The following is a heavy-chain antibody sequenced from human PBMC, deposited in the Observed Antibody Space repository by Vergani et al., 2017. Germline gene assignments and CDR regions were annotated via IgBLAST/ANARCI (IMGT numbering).Heavy chain of an antibody. J-gene: IGHJ6*03. V-gene: IGHV4-34*01. Sequence: QVQLQQWGAGLLKPSETLSLTCAVCGGSFSGYYWSWIRQPPGKGLEWIGEINHSGSTNYNPSLKSRVTISVDTSKNQFSLKLSSVTAADTAVYYCARGRLDFAGSSTIYYYMDVWGKGTTVTVSS. D-gene: IGHD2-2*01. CDR1: GGSFSGYY. CDR2: INHSGST. CDR3: ARGRLDFAGSSTIYYYMDV.